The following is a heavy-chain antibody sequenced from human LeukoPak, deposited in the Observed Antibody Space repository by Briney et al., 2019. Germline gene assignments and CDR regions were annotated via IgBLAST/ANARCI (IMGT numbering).Heavy chain of an antibody. J-gene: IGHJ4*02. CDR3: AREAVGYYGSGIHYFDY. Sequence: SETLSLTCTVSGYSMSSSYYWGWIRQPPGKGLEWIGSIYYSGSTYYNPSLKSRVTISVDTSKNQFSLKLSSVTAADTAVYYCAREAVGYYGSGIHYFDYWGQGTLVTVSS. CDR1: GYSMSSSYY. V-gene: IGHV4-38-2*02. CDR2: IYYSGST. D-gene: IGHD3-10*01.